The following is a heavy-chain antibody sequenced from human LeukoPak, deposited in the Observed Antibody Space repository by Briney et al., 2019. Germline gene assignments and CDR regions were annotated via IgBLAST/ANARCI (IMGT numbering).Heavy chain of an antibody. CDR3: ARRWNYGRNYYSDV. Sequence: SGTLSLTCAVYGGSFSNYYWSWIRQPPGKGLEWIGDINDSGRNNYNPSLMSRVTVSVDTSKNQFSLRLTSVTATDTAVYYCARRWNYGRNYYSDVWGSGGTVCVSS. CDR2: INDSGRN. J-gene: IGHJ6*03. D-gene: IGHD1-7*01. CDR1: GGSFSNYY. V-gene: IGHV4-34*01.